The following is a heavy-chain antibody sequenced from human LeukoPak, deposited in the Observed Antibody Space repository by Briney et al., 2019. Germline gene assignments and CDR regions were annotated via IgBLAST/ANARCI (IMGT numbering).Heavy chain of an antibody. J-gene: IGHJ4*02. CDR2: IVVGSGNT. CDR1: GFTFTSSA. D-gene: IGHD6-13*01. V-gene: IGHV1-58*02. CDR3: AVQYSSSWYGASSLDY. Sequence: SVKVSCKASGFTFTSSAMQWVRQARGQRLEWIGWIVVGSGNTNYAQKFQERVTITRDMSTSTAYMELSSLRSEDTAVYYCAVQYSSSWYGASSLDYWGQGTLVTVSS.